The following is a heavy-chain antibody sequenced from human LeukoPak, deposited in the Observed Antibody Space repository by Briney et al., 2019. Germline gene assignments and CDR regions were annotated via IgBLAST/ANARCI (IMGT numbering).Heavy chain of an antibody. D-gene: IGHD3-9*01. CDR2: MNPNSGNT. Sequence: ASVKVSCKASGYTFTSYDINWVRQATGQGLEWMGWMNPNSGNTGYAQKFQGRVTMTRNTSISTAYMEPSSLRSEDTAVYYCARSFYDILTGYYNAGFDYWGQGTLVTVSS. CDR1: GYTFTSYD. CDR3: ARSFYDILTGYYNAGFDY. J-gene: IGHJ4*02. V-gene: IGHV1-8*01.